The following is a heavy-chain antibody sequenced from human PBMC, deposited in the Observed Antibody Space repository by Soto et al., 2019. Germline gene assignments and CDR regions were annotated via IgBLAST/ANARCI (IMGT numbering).Heavy chain of an antibody. Sequence: TLSLTCAISGDSVSSNSAAWNWIRQSPSRGLEWLGRTYYRSKWYNDYAVSVKSRITINPDTSKNQFSLQLNSVTPEDTAVYYCARGGMRWLQFRYYYYGMDVWGQGTTVTVSS. D-gene: IGHD5-12*01. J-gene: IGHJ6*02. CDR1: GDSVSSNSAA. CDR3: ARGGMRWLQFRYYYYGMDV. V-gene: IGHV6-1*01. CDR2: TYYRSKWYN.